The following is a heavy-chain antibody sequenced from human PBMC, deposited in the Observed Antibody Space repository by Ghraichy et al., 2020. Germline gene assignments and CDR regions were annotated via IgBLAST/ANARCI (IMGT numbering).Heavy chain of an antibody. D-gene: IGHD3-22*01. J-gene: IGHJ6*03. CDR3: AKNYDGRHVDA. Sequence: GGSLRLSCAASGFSFDVYGMHWVRQGPGRGLEWVAFIRCDGRNKYYGDSVKGRFTISRDNSKNTLFLQMNSLGNEDTAIYYCAKNYDGRHVDAWGKGTAVTVFS. V-gene: IGHV3-30*02. CDR2: IRCDGRNK. CDR1: GFSFDVYG.